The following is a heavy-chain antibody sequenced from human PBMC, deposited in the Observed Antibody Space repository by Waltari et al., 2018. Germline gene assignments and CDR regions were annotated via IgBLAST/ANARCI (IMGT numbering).Heavy chain of an antibody. CDR2: INNDGSST. Sequence: EVQLVESGGGLVQHGGSLRRSCAASGFTFSTYWMTWVRQAPGKGLVWVSRINNDGSSTSYADSVKGRFTISRDNARNTLYLQMSSLRVEDTAVYYCARDYGMDVWGQGTTVTVSS. J-gene: IGHJ6*02. CDR3: ARDYGMDV. CDR1: GFTFSTYW. V-gene: IGHV3-74*01.